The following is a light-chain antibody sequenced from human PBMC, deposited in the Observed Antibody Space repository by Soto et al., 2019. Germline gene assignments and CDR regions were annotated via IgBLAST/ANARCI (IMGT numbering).Light chain of an antibody. CDR1: QSVSNY. J-gene: IGKJ5*01. CDR2: DAS. V-gene: IGKV3-11*01. Sequence: EIVLTQSPATLSLSPGERATLSCRASQSVSNYLAWYQQKPGQAPRLLIYDASNRATGIPARFSGSGSGTDFTLTISRLEPEDFAVYYCQHRSNWPKITFGQGTRLEMK. CDR3: QHRSNWPKIT.